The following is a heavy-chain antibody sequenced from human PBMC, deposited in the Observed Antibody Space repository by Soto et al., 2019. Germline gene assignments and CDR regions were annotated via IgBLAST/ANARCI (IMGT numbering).Heavy chain of an antibody. CDR1: GGTFSSYA. J-gene: IGHJ4*02. CDR2: IIPIFGTA. D-gene: IGHD3-22*01. V-gene: IGHV1-69*13. Sequence: PSVKVSCKASGGTFSSYAISWVRQAPGQGLEWMGGIIPIFGTANYAQKFQGRVTITADGSTSTAYMELSSLRSEDTAVYYCARGIFKYYYDSSGYYYFDYWGQGTLVTVSS. CDR3: ARGIFKYYYDSSGYYYFDY.